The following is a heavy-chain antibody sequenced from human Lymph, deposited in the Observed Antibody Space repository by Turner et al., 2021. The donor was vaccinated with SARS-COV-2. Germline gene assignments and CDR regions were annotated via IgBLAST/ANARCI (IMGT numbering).Heavy chain of an antibody. CDR3: ARYGSGGYFYYGLDV. CDR1: GFTFSTYS. J-gene: IGHJ6*02. V-gene: IGHV3-30*04. D-gene: IGHD3-10*01. Sequence: QVQLVESGGGVVQPGRSLRLSCAASGFTFSTYSIHWVRQAAGKGLEWVAVISYDGSNKYYADSVKGRFTSSRDNSKNTLYLQMNSLRAEETAVYYCARYGSGGYFYYGLDVWGQGTTVTVSS. CDR2: ISYDGSNK.